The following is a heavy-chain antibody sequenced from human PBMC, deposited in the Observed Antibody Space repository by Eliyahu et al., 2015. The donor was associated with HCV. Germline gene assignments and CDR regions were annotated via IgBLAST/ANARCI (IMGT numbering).Heavy chain of an antibody. J-gene: IGHJ4*01. D-gene: IGHD2-8*01. CDR3: AKSSKLHCTSGVCSYYFDY. CDR2: ITGSSGST. V-gene: IGHV3-23*01. CDR1: GFTFTNXXMTYA. Sequence: EVQLLESGGGLVQPGXSLRLSXSASGFTFTNXXMTYAMTXGRQAPGKGLEWVSSITGSSGSTYYADSVKGRFTMSRDNSKKTLYLQMNSLRADDTAVYYCAKSSKLHCTSGVCSYYFDYWGHGTLVTVSS.